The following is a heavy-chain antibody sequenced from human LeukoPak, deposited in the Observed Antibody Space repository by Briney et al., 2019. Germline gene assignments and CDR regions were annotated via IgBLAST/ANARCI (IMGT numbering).Heavy chain of an antibody. V-gene: IGHV3-74*01. CDR1: GFTVSSNY. CDR2: IDDVGSGT. J-gene: IGHJ5*01. D-gene: IGHD2-21*02. CDR3: ATVFDF. Sequence: PGGSLRLSCAASGFTVSSNYMSWVRQVPGKGLEWVSRIDDVGSGTSYADSVKGRFTISRDDAKNTVCLQMNSLRAEDTAVYYCATVFDFWGQGTLVTVSS.